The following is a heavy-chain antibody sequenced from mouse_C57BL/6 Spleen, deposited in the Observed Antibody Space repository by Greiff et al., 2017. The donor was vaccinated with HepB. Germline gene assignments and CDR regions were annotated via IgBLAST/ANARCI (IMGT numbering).Heavy chain of an antibody. CDR2: ISDGGSYT. V-gene: IGHV5-4*01. D-gene: IGHD1-1*01. CDR1: GFTFSSYA. CDR3: ARDGDYYGSSTWYFDV. Sequence: EVMLVESGGGLVKPGGSLKLSCAASGFTFSSYAMSWVRQTPEKRLEWVATISDGGSYTYYPDNVKGRFTISRDNAKNNLYLQMSHLKSEDTAMYYCARDGDYYGSSTWYFDVWGTGTTVTVSS. J-gene: IGHJ1*03.